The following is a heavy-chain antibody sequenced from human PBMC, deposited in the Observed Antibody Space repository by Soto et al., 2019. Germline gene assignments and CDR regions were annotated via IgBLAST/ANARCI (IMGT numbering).Heavy chain of an antibody. CDR2: IIPILGIA. CDR3: ASFPYSYGSGSYLTVY. V-gene: IGHV1-69*02. Sequence: SVKVSCKASGGTFSSYTISWVRQAPGQGLEWMGRIIPILGIANYAQKLQGRVTITADKSTSTAYMELSSLRSEDTALYYCASFPYSYGSGSYLTVYGGQGPLVTVSS. D-gene: IGHD3-10*01. CDR1: GGTFSSYT. J-gene: IGHJ4*02.